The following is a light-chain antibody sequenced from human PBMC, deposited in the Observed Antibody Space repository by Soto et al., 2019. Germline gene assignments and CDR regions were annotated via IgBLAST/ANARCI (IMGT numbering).Light chain of an antibody. CDR1: QSISSW. CDR3: QQYKSHRRT. J-gene: IGKJ1*01. Sequence: DIQMTQSPSTLSASVGDRVTITCRASQSISSWLAWYQQKPGKAPKLLINKASSLESGVPSRFSGSGSGTEFTLTISSLQPDDFATYYCQQYKSHRRTCGQGTKGDI. V-gene: IGKV1-5*03. CDR2: KAS.